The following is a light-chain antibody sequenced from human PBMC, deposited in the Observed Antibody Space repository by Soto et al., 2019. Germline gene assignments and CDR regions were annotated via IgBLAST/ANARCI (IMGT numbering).Light chain of an antibody. CDR3: QQHSHWSPWT. J-gene: IGKJ1*01. V-gene: IGKV3-11*01. CDR1: EVLXTI. Sequence: DIVLTQSPSTLSLSPGERSALPCRSSEVLXTIVCWSERKPGEAPRVLIXGSSNRATGIPARFSGSGSGKDFTLTISNLEPEYFSVYYCQQHSHWSPWTFGQGTKVDIK. CDR2: GSS.